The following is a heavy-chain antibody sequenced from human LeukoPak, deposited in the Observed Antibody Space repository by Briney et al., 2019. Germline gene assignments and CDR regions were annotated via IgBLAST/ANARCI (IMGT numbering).Heavy chain of an antibody. D-gene: IGHD3-10*01. CDR3: ARKYGSGPRWPPFKDYGMDV. CDR1: GYTFTGND. J-gene: IGHJ6*02. Sequence: ASVNLSCNSSGYTFTGNDMHLLRHAPAQGLGWMGGINPNRGGTTYAQKFQGRGTMTSDTSISTAYRELSRLRSDDTAVYYCARKYGSGPRWPPFKDYGMDVWGQGTTVTVSS. V-gene: IGHV1-2*02. CDR2: INPNRGGT.